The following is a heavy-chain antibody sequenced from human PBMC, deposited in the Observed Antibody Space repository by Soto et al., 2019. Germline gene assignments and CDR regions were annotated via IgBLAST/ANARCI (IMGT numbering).Heavy chain of an antibody. CDR3: ARTVVASGGAIDWYYYYYGMDV. V-gene: IGHV1-69*06. CDR1: GGTFSSYA. J-gene: IGHJ6*02. CDR2: IIPIFGTA. D-gene: IGHD3-16*02. Sequence: QVQLVQSGAEVKKPGSSVKVSCKASGGTFSSYAISWMRQAPGQVLEWMGGIIPIFGTANYAQKFQGRVTITADKSTSTAYLELSSLRSEDTAVYYCARTVVASGGAIDWYYYYYGMDVWGQGTTVTVSS.